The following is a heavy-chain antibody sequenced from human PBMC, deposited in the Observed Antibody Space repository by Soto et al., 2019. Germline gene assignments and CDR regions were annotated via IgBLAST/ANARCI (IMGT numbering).Heavy chain of an antibody. Sequence: QGQLQESGPGVVRPSQTLSLTCTVSGASISSGDHYWTWIRQPPGKGLEWIGYIYYSGSTFYNPSLNSRVTMSIDMSKSQFSLNLRSVTAADTAVYCCASSPPKEAFDLWGQGTMVIVSS. V-gene: IGHV4-30-4*01. D-gene: IGHD6-6*01. CDR3: ASSPPKEAFDL. CDR2: IYYSGST. CDR1: GASISSGDHY. J-gene: IGHJ3*01.